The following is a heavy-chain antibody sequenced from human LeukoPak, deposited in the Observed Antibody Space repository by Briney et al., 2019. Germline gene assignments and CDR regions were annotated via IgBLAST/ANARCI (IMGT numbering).Heavy chain of an antibody. CDR3: AKGSNGDYDN. CDR2: IGKNQ. CDR1: RFSLGNFV. D-gene: IGHD4-17*01. Sequence: GGSLRLSCTPSRFSLGNFVMSWVRQAPGKGLEWVSTIGKNQYYADSVKGRFTISKDNSKNKMYLQVDRLGVDDTAIYYCAKGSNGDYDNWGQGTLVSVSS. V-gene: IGHV3-23*01. J-gene: IGHJ4*02.